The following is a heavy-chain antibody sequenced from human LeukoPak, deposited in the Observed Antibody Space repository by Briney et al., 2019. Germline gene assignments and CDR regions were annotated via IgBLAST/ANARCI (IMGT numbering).Heavy chain of an antibody. J-gene: IGHJ6*04. CDR2: ISWNSGSI. V-gene: IGHV3-9*01. D-gene: IGHD3-10*01. CDR1: GFTFDDYA. CDR3: AKDKGSGSYSHYYYGMDV. Sequence: GRSLRLSCAASGFTFDDYAMHWVRQAPGNGLDWVSGISWNSGSIGYADSVKGRFTISRDNAKNSLYLQMNSLRAEDTALYYCAKDKGSGSYSHYYYGMDVWGKGTTVTVSS.